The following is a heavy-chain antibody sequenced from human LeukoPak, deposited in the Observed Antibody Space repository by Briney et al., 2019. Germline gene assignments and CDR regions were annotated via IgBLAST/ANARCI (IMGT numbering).Heavy chain of an antibody. D-gene: IGHD2-2*01. V-gene: IGHV3-66*01. CDR2: IYSGGST. Sequence: GGSLRLSCAASGFTVSSNYMSWVRQAPGKGLEWVSDIYSGGSTYYADSVKGRFTISRDNSKNTLYLQMNSLRADDTAVYYCGRGGVPASVDFWGQGTLLTVSS. J-gene: IGHJ4*02. CDR1: GFTVSSNY. CDR3: GRGGVPASVDF.